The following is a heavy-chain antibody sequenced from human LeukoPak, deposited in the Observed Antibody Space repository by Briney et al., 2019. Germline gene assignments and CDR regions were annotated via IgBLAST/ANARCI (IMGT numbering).Heavy chain of an antibody. CDR2: ISAYNGNT. D-gene: IGHD5-18*01. CDR3: ARTGDTAMAYDAFDI. Sequence: ASVKVSCKASGYTFTHHGITWERHAPGQGLEWMGWISAYNGNTDYAQKLQGRVTMTTDTSTSTAYMELRSLRSDDTAVYYCARTGDTAMAYDAFDIWGQGTMVTVSS. J-gene: IGHJ3*02. CDR1: GYTFTHHG. V-gene: IGHV1-18*01.